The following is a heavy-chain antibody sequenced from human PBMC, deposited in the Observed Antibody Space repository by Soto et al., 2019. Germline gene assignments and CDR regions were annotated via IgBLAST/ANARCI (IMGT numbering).Heavy chain of an antibody. Sequence: GGSLSLSCAASGFTFSGYAGIWVRPAPGKGLEWVSAISGSGGSTYYADSVKGRFTISRDNSKNTLYLQMNSLRAEDTAVYYCAKEGVVVAASAFDIRGQGTMVTVSS. J-gene: IGHJ3*02. CDR3: AKEGVVVAASAFDI. D-gene: IGHD2-15*01. CDR1: GFTFSGYA. V-gene: IGHV3-23*01. CDR2: ISGSGGST.